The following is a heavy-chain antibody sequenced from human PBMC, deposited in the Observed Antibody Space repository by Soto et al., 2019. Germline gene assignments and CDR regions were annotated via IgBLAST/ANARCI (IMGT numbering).Heavy chain of an antibody. CDR2: IVVGSGNT. Sequence: ASVKVSCKSSGFTFTSSAVQWVRQARGQRLEWIGWIVVGSGNTNYAQKFQERVTITRDMSTSTAYMELSSLRSEDTAVYYCEAGEYYYDLRRFDPWGQGNLVTVS. CDR3: EAGEYYYDLRRFDP. D-gene: IGHD3-22*01. V-gene: IGHV1-58*01. CDR1: GFTFTSSA. J-gene: IGHJ5*02.